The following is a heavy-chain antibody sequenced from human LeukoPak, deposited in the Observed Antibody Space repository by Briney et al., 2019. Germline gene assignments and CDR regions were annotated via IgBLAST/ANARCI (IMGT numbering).Heavy chain of an antibody. CDR2: INHSGST. Sequence: SETLSLTCAVYGGSFSGYYWSWIRQPPGKGLEWIGEINHSGSTNYNPSLKGRVTISVDTSKNQFSLKLSSVTAADTAVYYCARGRTIFGVVIIGLNWFDPWGQGTLVTVSS. CDR1: GGSFSGYY. CDR3: ARGRTIFGVVIIGLNWFDP. D-gene: IGHD3-3*01. V-gene: IGHV4-34*01. J-gene: IGHJ5*02.